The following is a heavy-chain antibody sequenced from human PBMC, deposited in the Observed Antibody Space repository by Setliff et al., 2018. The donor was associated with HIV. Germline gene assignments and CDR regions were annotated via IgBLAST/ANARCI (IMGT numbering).Heavy chain of an antibody. Sequence: ASVKVSCKPSEYSFTSYDINWVRQATGQGLEWMGWLNPNSHNTGYAQKFQGRVTMTRSTSISTAYMELSSLRSDDTAVYYCARGAWYSSGWYSSRYMDVWGKGTTVTVSS. D-gene: IGHD6-19*01. J-gene: IGHJ6*03. V-gene: IGHV1-8*01. CDR1: EYSFTSYD. CDR2: LNPNSHNT. CDR3: ARGAWYSSGWYSSRYMDV.